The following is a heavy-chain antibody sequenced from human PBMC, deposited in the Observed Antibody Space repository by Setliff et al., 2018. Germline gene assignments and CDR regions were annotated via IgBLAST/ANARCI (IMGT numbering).Heavy chain of an antibody. CDR2: IYSGGSRT. CDR3: ARTCSGSGCYAGLES. Sequence: QTGGSLRLSCATSGFTFSNYAMGWVRQAPGKGLEWVSVIYSGGSRTYSADSVKGRFTISRDNSKNTLYLQMNSLRPEDTAVYYCARTCSGSGCYAGLESWGQGTPVTVSS. D-gene: IGHD2-15*01. V-gene: IGHV3-23*03. CDR1: GFTFSNYA. J-gene: IGHJ4*02.